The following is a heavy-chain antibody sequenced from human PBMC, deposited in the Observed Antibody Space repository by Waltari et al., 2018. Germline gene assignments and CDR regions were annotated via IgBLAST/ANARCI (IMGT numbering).Heavy chain of an antibody. D-gene: IGHD4-17*01. J-gene: IGHJ4*01. Sequence: EVQLVESGGGLVQPGGSLRLSCAASGFALSSSDIPWVRQATGKGLEWVSSIGTADDTYHSGSVKGRFTISRENAKNSLHLQMNALRAEDTAVYYCARGGTVTDFDYWGHGTLVIVSS. CDR2: IGTADDT. CDR3: ARGGTVTDFDY. V-gene: IGHV3-13*01. CDR1: GFALSSSD.